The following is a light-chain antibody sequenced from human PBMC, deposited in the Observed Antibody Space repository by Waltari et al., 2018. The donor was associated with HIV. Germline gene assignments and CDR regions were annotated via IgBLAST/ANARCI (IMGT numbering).Light chain of an antibody. CDR1: SSNIGNNY. CDR3: GTLYSSLSAVV. J-gene: IGLJ3*02. CDR2: DNN. Sequence: QSVLTQPPSVSAAPGQKVTIYCSGSSSNIGNNYVSWYQQQPGTAPKLLIYDNNNRPSSIPDRFPGSNSRTSATLRITRLQTGDQSDYYCGTLYSSLSAVVFGVRTKLTVL. V-gene: IGLV1-51*01.